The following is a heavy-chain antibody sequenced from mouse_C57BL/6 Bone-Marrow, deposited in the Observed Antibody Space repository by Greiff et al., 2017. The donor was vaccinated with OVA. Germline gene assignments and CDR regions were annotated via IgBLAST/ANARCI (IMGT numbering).Heavy chain of an antibody. Sequence: EVQLQQSGAELVRPGASVKLSCTASGFNIKDDYMHWVKQRPEQGLEWIGWIDPENGDTEYASKFQGKATITADTSSNTAYLQLSSRTAEDTAVYYCTLYYFDYWGQGTTLTVSS. V-gene: IGHV14-4*01. J-gene: IGHJ2*01. CDR2: IDPENGDT. CDR1: GFNIKDDY. CDR3: TLYYFDY.